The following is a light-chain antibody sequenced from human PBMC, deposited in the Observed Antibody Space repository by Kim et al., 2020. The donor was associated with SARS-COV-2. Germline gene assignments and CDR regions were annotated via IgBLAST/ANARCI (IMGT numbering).Light chain of an antibody. CDR2: WAS. CDR1: QSVLYSSNNKNY. CDR3: QQYYSTPWA. V-gene: IGKV4-1*01. Sequence: ATINCKSSQSVLYSSNNKNYLAWYQQKPGQPPKLLIYWASTRESGVPDRFSGSGSGTDFTLTISSLQAEDVAVYYCQQYYSTPWAFGQGTKVDIK. J-gene: IGKJ1*01.